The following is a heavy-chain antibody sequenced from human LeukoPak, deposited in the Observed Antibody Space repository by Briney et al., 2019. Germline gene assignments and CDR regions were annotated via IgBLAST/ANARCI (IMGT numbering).Heavy chain of an antibody. Sequence: GGSLRLSCAASGFTFSSYAMHWVRQAPGKGLEWVAVISYDGSNKYYADSVKGRFTISRDNSKNTLYLQMNSLRAEDTAVYYCARDPNGDYIGAFDMCGQGTKVTVSS. CDR3: ARDPNGDYIGAFDM. J-gene: IGHJ3*02. CDR2: ISYDGSNK. V-gene: IGHV3-30-3*01. CDR1: GFTFSSYA. D-gene: IGHD4-17*01.